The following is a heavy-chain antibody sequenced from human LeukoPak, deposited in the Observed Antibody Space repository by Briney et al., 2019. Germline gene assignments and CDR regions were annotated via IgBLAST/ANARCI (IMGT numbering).Heavy chain of an antibody. CDR1: SGSISNYY. Sequence: SETLSLTCIVSSGSISNYYWAWIRQPAGKGLEWIGRISRSGSTNYNPSLKSRVTMSVDTSKNQFSLRLNPVTAADTAVYYCAREYGDFDYWGQGTLVTVSS. CDR3: AREYGDFDY. V-gene: IGHV4-4*07. CDR2: ISRSGST. J-gene: IGHJ4*02. D-gene: IGHD4-17*01.